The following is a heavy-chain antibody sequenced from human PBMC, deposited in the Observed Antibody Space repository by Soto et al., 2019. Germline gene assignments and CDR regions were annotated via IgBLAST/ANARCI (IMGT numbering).Heavy chain of an antibody. J-gene: IGHJ4*02. CDR2: ISAYNGNT. CDR3: ARGDYFDY. Sequence: QVQLVQSGAEVKEPGASVKVSCKASGYTFTTYGINWVRQAPGQGLEWVGWISAYNGNTNYAQKVQGRVTVTTDTSSSTAYMDLGSLRSDAAAVYYCARGDYFDYWGQGTLVTVSS. V-gene: IGHV1-18*01. CDR1: GYTFTTYG.